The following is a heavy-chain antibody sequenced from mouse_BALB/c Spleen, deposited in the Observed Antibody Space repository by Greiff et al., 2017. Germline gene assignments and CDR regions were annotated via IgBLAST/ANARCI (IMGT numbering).Heavy chain of an antibody. V-gene: IGHV1-7*01. Sequence: QVQLQQSGAELAKPGASVKMSCKASGYTFTSYWMHWVKQRPGQGLEWIGYINPSTGYTEYNQKFKDKATLTADKSSSTAYMQLSSLTSEDSAVYYCARGGPTTWFAYWGQGTLVTVSA. CDR1: GYTFTSYW. CDR3: ARGGPTTWFAY. CDR2: INPSTGYT. J-gene: IGHJ3*01.